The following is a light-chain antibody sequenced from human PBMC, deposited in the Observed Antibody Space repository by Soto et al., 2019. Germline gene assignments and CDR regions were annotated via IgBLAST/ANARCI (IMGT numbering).Light chain of an antibody. Sequence: EIVLTQSPGTLSLSPGERATLSCRASQSVGNNYLAWYQQKPGQAPRFLIYDASSRATGIPDRFSGSGSGTDFTLTISGLEPEDFAVYYCQQYGSTPLTCGGGTKVEIK. CDR1: QSVGNNY. J-gene: IGKJ4*01. V-gene: IGKV3-20*01. CDR2: DAS. CDR3: QQYGSTPLT.